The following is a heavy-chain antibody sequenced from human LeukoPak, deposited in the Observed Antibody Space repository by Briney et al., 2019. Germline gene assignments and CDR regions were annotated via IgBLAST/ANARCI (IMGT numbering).Heavy chain of an antibody. J-gene: IGHJ4*02. Sequence: ASVKVSCKASGGTFSSYAISWVRQAPGQGLEWMGRIIPILGIANYAQKFQGRVTITADKSTSTAYMELSSLRSEDTAVYYCARGVLPRRSRYSGYDEYYFDYWGQGTLVTVSS. V-gene: IGHV1-69*04. CDR3: ARGVLPRRSRYSGYDEYYFDY. D-gene: IGHD5-12*01. CDR2: IIPILGIA. CDR1: GGTFSSYA.